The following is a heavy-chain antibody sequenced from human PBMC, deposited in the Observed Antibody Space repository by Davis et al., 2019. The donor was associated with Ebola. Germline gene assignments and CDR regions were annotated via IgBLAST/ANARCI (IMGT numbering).Heavy chain of an antibody. D-gene: IGHD3-3*01. CDR1: GYTFTSYG. Sequence: AASVKVSCKASGYTFTSYGITWVRQAPGQGLEWMGWINPHNGNTNYAQNVQGRVTMTTDTSTSTAYMELRSLRSDDTAVYYCARVHWSGIYGMDVWGKGTTVTVSS. V-gene: IGHV1-18*04. J-gene: IGHJ6*04. CDR3: ARVHWSGIYGMDV. CDR2: INPHNGNT.